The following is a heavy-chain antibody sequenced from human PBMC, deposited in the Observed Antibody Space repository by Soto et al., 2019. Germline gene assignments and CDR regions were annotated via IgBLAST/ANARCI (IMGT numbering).Heavy chain of an antibody. D-gene: IGHD6-19*01. CDR2: MYFSGRT. CDR1: GDSISSSTHY. CDR3: ARSMQWLIQSLDH. J-gene: IGHJ4*02. Sequence: SETLSPTCTVSGDSISSSTHYWGWIRQPPGKGLEWIGSMYFSGRTYYNPSLKSRVTISVDTSNNQVSLKLSSVTAAETSVYFCARSMQWLIQSLDHWGQGTLVTVS. V-gene: IGHV4-39*01.